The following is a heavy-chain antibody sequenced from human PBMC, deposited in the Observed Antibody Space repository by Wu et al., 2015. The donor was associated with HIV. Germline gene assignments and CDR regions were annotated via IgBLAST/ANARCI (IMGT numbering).Heavy chain of an antibody. Sequence: QVQLVQSGAEVKKPGASVKVSCKASGYTFTGYYMHWVRQAPGQGLEWMGWINPNSGGTNYAQKFQGRVTIDRGHRPLSTTYLLVGRVERGVEYRDDDRPCYYCARVVVAVSVPF. J-gene: IGHJ3*01. CDR2: INPNSGGT. D-gene: IGHD2-15*01. CDR3: RPCYYCARVVVAVSVPF. CDR1: GYTFTGYY. V-gene: IGHV1-2*02.